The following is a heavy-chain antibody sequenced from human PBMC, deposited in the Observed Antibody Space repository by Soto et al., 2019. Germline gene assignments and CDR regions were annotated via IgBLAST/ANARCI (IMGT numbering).Heavy chain of an antibody. CDR3: VRYDRINMKPYSPEGFHI. CDR2: VYYGGAIFYSGNI. CDR1: GDSISISNSH. Sequence: PETLSLTCTVSGDSISISNSHWGWTRQPPGKGLEYIGSVYYGGAIFYSGNIYYNPSLKSRVTISVDTSKNQFSLRLSSVTAADTGVYYCVRYDRINMKPYSPEGFHIWGQGTMVTVSS. V-gene: IGHV4-39*01. J-gene: IGHJ3*02. D-gene: IGHD3-3*02.